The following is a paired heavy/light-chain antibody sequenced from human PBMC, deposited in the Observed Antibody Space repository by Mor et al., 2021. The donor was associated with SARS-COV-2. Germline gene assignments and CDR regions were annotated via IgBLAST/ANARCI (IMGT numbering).Heavy chain of an antibody. D-gene: IGHD2-2*01. CDR2: ISYDGSNK. Sequence: QVQLVESGGGVVQPGRSLRLSCAASGFTFSSYAMHWVRQAPGKGLEWVAVISYDGSNKYYADSVKGRFTISRDNSKNTLYLQMNSLRAEDTAVYYCARDGELYCSSTSCPTYFDYWGQGTLVTVSS. J-gene: IGHJ4*02. V-gene: IGHV3-30-3*01. CDR3: ARDGELYCSSTSCPTYFDY. CDR1: GFTFSSYA.
Light chain of an antibody. J-gene: IGLJ2*01. Sequence: QLVLTQSPSASASLGASVKLTCTLSSGHSSYAIAWHQQQPEKGPRYLMKLNSDGSHSKGDGIPDRFSGSSSGAERYLTISSLQSEDEADYYCQTWGTGIIVFGGGTKLTVL. CDR3: QTWGTGIIV. CDR2: LNSDGSH. V-gene: IGLV4-69*01. CDR1: SGHSSYA.